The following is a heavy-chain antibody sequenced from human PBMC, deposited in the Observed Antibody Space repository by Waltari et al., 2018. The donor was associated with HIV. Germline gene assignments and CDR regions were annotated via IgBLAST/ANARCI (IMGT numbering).Heavy chain of an antibody. Sequence: QLQLQESGPGLVKPSETLSLTCTVSGGSISSRSYYWGWIRQAPGKGLEWIGSIYYSGSTYYNPSLKSRVTISVDTSKNQFSLKLSSVTAADTAVYHCVRHGGGWAPGGFDYWGQGTLVTVSS. CDR3: VRHGGGWAPGGFDY. J-gene: IGHJ4*02. CDR2: IYYSGST. V-gene: IGHV4-39*01. D-gene: IGHD6-19*01. CDR1: GGSISSRSYY.